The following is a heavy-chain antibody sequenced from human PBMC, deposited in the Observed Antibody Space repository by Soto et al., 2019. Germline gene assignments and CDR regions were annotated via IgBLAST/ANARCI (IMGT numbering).Heavy chain of an antibody. J-gene: IGHJ6*03. CDR3: ARGQIVVVPAAIYLYRWVIKYYYMDV. V-gene: IGHV1-8*01. D-gene: IGHD2-2*01. CDR1: GYTFTSYD. Sequence: ASVKVSCKAPGYTFTSYDINWVRQATGQGLEWMGWMNPNSGNTGYAQKFQGRVTMTRNTSISTAYMELSSLRSEDTAVYYCARGQIVVVPAAIYLYRWVIKYYYMDVWGKGTTVTVSS. CDR2: MNPNSGNT.